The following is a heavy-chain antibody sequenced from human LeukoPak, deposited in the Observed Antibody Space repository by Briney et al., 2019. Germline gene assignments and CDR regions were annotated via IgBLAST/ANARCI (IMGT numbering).Heavy chain of an antibody. J-gene: IGHJ5*02. D-gene: IGHD2-15*01. CDR3: AKDRLQYCSGGSCYSGWFDP. Sequence: GSLRLSCAASGFTFSSYAMSWARQAPGKGLEWVSAISGSGGSTYYADSVEGRFTISRDNSKNTLYLQMNSLRAEDTAVYYCAKDRLQYCSGGSCYSGWFDPWGQGTLVTVSS. V-gene: IGHV3-23*01. CDR1: GFTFSSYA. CDR2: ISGSGGST.